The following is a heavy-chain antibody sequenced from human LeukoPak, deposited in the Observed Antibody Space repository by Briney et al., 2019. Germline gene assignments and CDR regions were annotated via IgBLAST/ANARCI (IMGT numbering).Heavy chain of an antibody. Sequence: PSETLSLTCTVSGGSITSYYWSWIRQPPGKGLEWIGHIYYSGSTKYNPSLKSRVTISVDTSKNQFSLKLSSVTAADTAVYYCARSRGYTYIPYYYGMDVWGQGTTVIVSS. J-gene: IGHJ6*02. CDR3: ARSRGYTYIPYYYGMDV. CDR2: IYYSGST. D-gene: IGHD5-18*01. V-gene: IGHV4-59*01. CDR1: GGSITSYY.